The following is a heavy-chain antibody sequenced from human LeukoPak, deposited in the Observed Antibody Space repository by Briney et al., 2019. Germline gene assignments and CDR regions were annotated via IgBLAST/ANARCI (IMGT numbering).Heavy chain of an antibody. D-gene: IGHD3-16*01. V-gene: IGHV3-21*01. CDR1: GFTFGSYA. Sequence: GGSLRLSCAASGFTFGSYAMNSVRHAPGKGLEWPSSISSGRSFIYYADSVKGRFTISSANAKNSLYLQMNRLRAEHTANYSCPRDQGGERWFDPWGQGTLVTVSS. CDR3: PRDQGGERWFDP. J-gene: IGHJ5*02. CDR2: ISSGRSFI.